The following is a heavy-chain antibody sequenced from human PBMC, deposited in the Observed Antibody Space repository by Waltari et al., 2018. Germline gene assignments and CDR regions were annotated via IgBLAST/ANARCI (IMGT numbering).Heavy chain of an antibody. J-gene: IGHJ4*02. CDR1: GYTFINYG. Sequence: QVQLVQSGAEVKKPGASVKVSCKVSGYTFINYGFTWVRQAPGQGLEWVGWISSNSDDTNYAPKFQGRVIMTTDSSTSTAYMELRSLRSDDTAVYYCGRDRAVAGLNSGGDYWGQGTLVTVSS. CDR3: GRDRAVAGLNSGGDY. CDR2: ISSNSDDT. V-gene: IGHV1-18*01. D-gene: IGHD6-19*01.